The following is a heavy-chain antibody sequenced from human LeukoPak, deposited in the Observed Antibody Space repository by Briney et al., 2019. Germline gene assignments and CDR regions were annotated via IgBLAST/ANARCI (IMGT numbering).Heavy chain of an antibody. CDR3: ARTLADFWSGYPLYYYYMDV. D-gene: IGHD3-3*01. CDR1: GGSISNSSYY. V-gene: IGHV4-39*01. CDR2: MYYSGST. Sequence: SETLSLTCTVSGGSISNSSYYWGWIRQPPGKGLEWIGSMYYSGSTYYNPSLKSRATISVDTSKNQFSLKLSSVTAADTAVYYCARTLADFWSGYPLYYYYMDVWGKGTTVTVSS. J-gene: IGHJ6*03.